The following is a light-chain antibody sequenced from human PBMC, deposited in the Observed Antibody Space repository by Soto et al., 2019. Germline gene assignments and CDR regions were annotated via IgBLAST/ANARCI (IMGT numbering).Light chain of an antibody. CDR1: QSLPHSNGYNY. J-gene: IGKJ5*01. CDR3: MQALQTIT. Sequence: DIVMTQSPLSLPVTPGEPASISCRSSQSLPHSNGYNYLDWYLQKPGQSPQLLIYLGSNRASGVPDRFSGSGSGTDFTLKISRVEAEDVGVYYCMQALQTITFGQGTRLEIK. V-gene: IGKV2-28*01. CDR2: LGS.